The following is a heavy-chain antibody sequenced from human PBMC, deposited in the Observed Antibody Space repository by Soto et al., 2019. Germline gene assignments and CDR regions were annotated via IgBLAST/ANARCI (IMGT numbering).Heavy chain of an antibody. CDR3: VRGGWVRSHFAY. CDR1: GGSFSGYH. CDR2: INHSGST. V-gene: IGHV4-34*01. Sequence: QVQLQQWGAGLLKPSETLSLTCAVYGGSFSGYHWSWIRQPPGKGLEWIGEINHSGSTNYNPSLKCRVTISVDTSKNPFSLKLSSLTAADTAVYYCVRGGWVRSHFAYWGQGTLVTVSS. J-gene: IGHJ4*02.